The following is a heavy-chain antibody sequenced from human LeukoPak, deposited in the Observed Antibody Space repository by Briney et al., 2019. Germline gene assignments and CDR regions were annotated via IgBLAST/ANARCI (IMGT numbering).Heavy chain of an antibody. D-gene: IGHD2-2*01. CDR1: GGSFSGYY. CDR2: INHSGST. CDR3: ARDRYCSSTSCPMDYYYYYMDV. Sequence: SETLSLTCAVYGGSFSGYYWSWIRQPPGKGLEWIGEINHSGSTNYNPSLKSRVTISVDTSKNQFYLKLSSVTAADTAVYYCARDRYCSSTSCPMDYYYYYMDVWGKGTTVTVSS. V-gene: IGHV4-34*01. J-gene: IGHJ6*03.